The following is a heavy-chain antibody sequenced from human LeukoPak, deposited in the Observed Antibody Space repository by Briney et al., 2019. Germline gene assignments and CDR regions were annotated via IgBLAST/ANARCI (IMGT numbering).Heavy chain of an antibody. J-gene: IGHJ4*02. Sequence: GGSLRLSCAASGFTFGSYWMHWVRQAPGKGLVWVSRINSDGSSTSYADSVKGRFTISRDNAKNTLYLQMNSLRAEDTAVYYCAKGQSRTGYRPKDFDYWGQGTLVTVSS. V-gene: IGHV3-74*01. CDR1: GFTFGSYW. D-gene: IGHD3/OR15-3a*01. CDR3: AKGQSRTGYRPKDFDY. CDR2: INSDGSST.